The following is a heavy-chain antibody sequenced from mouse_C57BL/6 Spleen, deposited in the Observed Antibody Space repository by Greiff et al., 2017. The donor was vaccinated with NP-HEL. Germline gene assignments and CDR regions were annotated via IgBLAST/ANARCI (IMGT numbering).Heavy chain of an antibody. V-gene: IGHV1-54*01. D-gene: IGHD3-2*02. J-gene: IGHJ3*01. CDR1: GYAFTNYL. CDR3: SRWDSSGYEFAY. CDR2: INPGSGGT. Sequence: VQLQQSGAELVRPGTSVKVSCKASGYAFTNYLIEWVKQRPGQGLEWIGVINPGSGGTNYNEKFKGKATLTADKASSTAYMQLSSLTSEDSAVYFGSRWDSSGYEFAYWGQGTLVTVAA.